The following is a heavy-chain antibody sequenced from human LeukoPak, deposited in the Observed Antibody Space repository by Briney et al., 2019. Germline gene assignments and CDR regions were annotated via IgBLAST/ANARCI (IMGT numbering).Heavy chain of an antibody. V-gene: IGHV3-30-3*01. CDR1: GFTFSSYA. CDR3: ATNMGYFDY. D-gene: IGHD2/OR15-2a*01. CDR2: ISYDGSNK. Sequence: GGSLRLSCAASGFTFSSYAMHWVRQAPGKGLEWVAVISYDGSNKYYADSVKGRFTISRDNSKNTLYLQMNSLRAEDTAVYYCATNMGYFDYWGQGTLVTVSS. J-gene: IGHJ4*02.